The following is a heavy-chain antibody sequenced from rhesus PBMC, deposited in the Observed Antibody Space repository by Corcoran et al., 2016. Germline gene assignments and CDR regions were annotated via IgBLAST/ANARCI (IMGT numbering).Heavy chain of an antibody. D-gene: IGHD5-24*01. CDR3: AKSGYSYLCFDY. J-gene: IGHJ4*01. V-gene: IGHV3S5*01. Sequence: EVQLVETGGGLVQPGGSLKLSCAASGFTFSSYGMSWVRQAPGKGLEWVSAINRGGGSTNYADCVKGRFTISRDNSKNTLSLQMNSLRAEDTAVYYCAKSGYSYLCFDYWGQGVLVTVSS. CDR2: INRGGGST. CDR1: GFTFSSYG.